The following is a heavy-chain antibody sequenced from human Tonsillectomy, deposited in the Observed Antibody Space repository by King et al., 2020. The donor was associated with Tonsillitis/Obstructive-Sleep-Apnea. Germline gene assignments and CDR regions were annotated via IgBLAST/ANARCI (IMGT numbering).Heavy chain of an antibody. D-gene: IGHD4-17*01. CDR3: ARLGTVTNDY. CDR2: INAGNGNT. J-gene: IGHJ4*02. V-gene: IGHV1-3*01. Sequence: QLVQSGAEVKKPGASVKVSCKASGYTFTSYTMHWVRQAPGQRLEWMGWINAGNGNTKYSKKFQGRVTITRDTSASTAYMELNSLRSEDTAVYYCARLGTVTNDYWGQGTLVTVSS. CDR1: GYTFTSYT.